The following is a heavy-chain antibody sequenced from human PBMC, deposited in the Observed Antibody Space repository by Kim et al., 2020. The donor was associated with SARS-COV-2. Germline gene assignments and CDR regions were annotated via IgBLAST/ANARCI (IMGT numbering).Heavy chain of an antibody. CDR2: INRNSDST. CDR1: GFTFEDYA. D-gene: IGHD3-10*01. CDR3: VRGYVGGRFDL. Sequence: GGSLRLSCEASGFTFEDYAMSWVRQAPGKGLEWVSGINRNSDSTGYVDSVKGRFTISRDNAKKSLYLQMNSLRAEDTAFYHCVRGYVGGRFDLWGQGIRVTVSS. J-gene: IGHJ4*02. V-gene: IGHV3-20*01.